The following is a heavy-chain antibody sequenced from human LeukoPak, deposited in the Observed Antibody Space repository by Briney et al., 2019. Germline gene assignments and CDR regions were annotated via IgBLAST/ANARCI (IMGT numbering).Heavy chain of an antibody. CDR3: AKDFWSGYYPNC. CDR2: SGSGGST. CDR1: GFTVSRNY. Sequence: GGSLRLSCAASGFTVSRNYMNWVRQAPGKGLEWVSGSGSGGSTYYADSVKGRFTISRDNSKNTLYLQMNSLRAEDTAVYYCAKDFWSGYYPNCWGQGTLVTVSS. V-gene: IGHV3-53*01. D-gene: IGHD3-3*01. J-gene: IGHJ4*02.